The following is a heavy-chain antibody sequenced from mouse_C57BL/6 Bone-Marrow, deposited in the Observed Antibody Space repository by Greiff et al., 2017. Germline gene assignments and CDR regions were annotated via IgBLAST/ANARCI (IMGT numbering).Heavy chain of an antibody. CDR2: IDPSDSET. V-gene: IGHV1-52*01. CDR1: GYTFTSYW. CDR3: ARDYYGSSYWYFDV. Sequence: QVQLQQPGAELVRPGSSVKLSCKASGYTFTSYWMHWVKQRPIQGLEWIGNIDPSDSETHYNQNFKDKATLTVDKTSSTAYMQLSSLTSEDSAVYYCARDYYGSSYWYFDVWGTGTTVTVSS. D-gene: IGHD1-1*01. J-gene: IGHJ1*03.